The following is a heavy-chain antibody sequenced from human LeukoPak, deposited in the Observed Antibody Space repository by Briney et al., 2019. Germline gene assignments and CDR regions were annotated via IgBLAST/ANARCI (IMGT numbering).Heavy chain of an antibody. CDR1: GFTFSNYG. CDR3: ANLRSSSSGASDI. Sequence: GGSLRLSCAASGFTFSNYGMNWVRQAPGKGLEWVSVFSGSGASTHYADSVKGRFTISRDNSKNTLYLQMNSLRAEDTAVYYCANLRSSSSGASDIWGQGTMVTVSS. D-gene: IGHD3-10*01. J-gene: IGHJ3*02. CDR2: FSGSGAST. V-gene: IGHV3-23*01.